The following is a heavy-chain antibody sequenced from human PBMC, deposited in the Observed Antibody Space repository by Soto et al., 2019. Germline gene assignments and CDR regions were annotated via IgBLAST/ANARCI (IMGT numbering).Heavy chain of an antibody. D-gene: IGHD3-10*01. CDR1: GGSFSGYY. Sequence: QVQLQQWGAGLLKPSETLSLTCAVYGGSFSGYYWSWIRQPPGKGLEWIGEINHSGSTNYNPSLKGRVTISVDTSKNQFSLKLSSVTAADTAVYYCARGRRVLLFGELSSYYYMDVWGKGTTVTVSS. V-gene: IGHV4-34*01. J-gene: IGHJ6*03. CDR2: INHSGST. CDR3: ARGRRVLLFGELSSYYYMDV.